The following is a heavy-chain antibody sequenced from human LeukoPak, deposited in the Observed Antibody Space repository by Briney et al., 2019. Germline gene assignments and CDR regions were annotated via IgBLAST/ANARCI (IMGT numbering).Heavy chain of an antibody. J-gene: IGHJ6*02. Sequence: GGSLRLSCAASGFTFDDHAMHWVRQGPGKGLEWVSLISGDGGSTYYADSVKGRFTISRDNAKNTLYLQMSSLRDEDTAVYYCARRDFYDPQGMDVWGQGTTVTVSS. D-gene: IGHD3-22*01. CDR3: ARRDFYDPQGMDV. CDR2: ISGDGGST. V-gene: IGHV3-43*02. CDR1: GFTFDDHA.